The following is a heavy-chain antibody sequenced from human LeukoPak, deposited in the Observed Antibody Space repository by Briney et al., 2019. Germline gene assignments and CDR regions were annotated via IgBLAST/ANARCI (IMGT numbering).Heavy chain of an antibody. CDR3: ARDRACSNGVCSYFDY. D-gene: IGHD2-8*01. V-gene: IGHV4-39*01. CDR2: IYYSGST. J-gene: IGHJ4*02. Sequence: SETLSLTCIVSGGSISSTTYYWGWIRRPPGKGLEWIGSIYYSGSTWYNPSLKSRVTVSADTSKNQFSLKLTSVTAADTAVYYCARDRACSNGVCSYFDYWGQGTVVTVSS. CDR1: GGSISSTTYY.